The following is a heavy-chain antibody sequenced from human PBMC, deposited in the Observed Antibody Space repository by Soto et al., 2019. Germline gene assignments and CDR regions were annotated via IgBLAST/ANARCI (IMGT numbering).Heavy chain of an antibody. D-gene: IGHD3-22*01. CDR3: ASAREFSYDSSGSYYFDY. CDR1: GDSISSYY. Sequence: ASETLSLTCTVSGDSISSYYWSWIRQPPGKGLEWIGYIYYSGSTNYNPSLKSRVTISIDTSKNQFSLKLTSVTAADTAVYYCASAREFSYDSSGSYYFDYWGQGTMVTVSS. J-gene: IGHJ4*02. CDR2: IYYSGST. V-gene: IGHV4-59*01.